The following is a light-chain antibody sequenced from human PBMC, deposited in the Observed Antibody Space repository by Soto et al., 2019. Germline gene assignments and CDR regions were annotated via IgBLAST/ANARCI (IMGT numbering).Light chain of an antibody. V-gene: IGKV3-15*01. Sequence: VVTQSPATLSVSPGERATLSCRASESVSINLAWYQQKPGQAPRLLIYGASTRATGIPARFSGSGSGTEFTLTISSLQSEDSAVYYCQQYHNWYSFGQGSKLEIK. CDR1: ESVSIN. CDR2: GAS. CDR3: QQYHNWYS. J-gene: IGKJ2*03.